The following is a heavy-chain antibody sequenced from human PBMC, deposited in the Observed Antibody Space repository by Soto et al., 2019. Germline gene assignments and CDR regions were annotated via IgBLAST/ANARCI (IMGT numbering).Heavy chain of an antibody. Sequence: PGGSLRLSCAASGFTFSDYYMSWIRQAPGKGLEWVSYISSSGSTIYYADSVKGRFTISRDNAKNSLYLQMNSLRAEDTAVYYCARDLIVAGYSDGYAARLFYGMDVWGQGTTVTV. CDR2: ISSSGSTI. D-gene: IGHD5-18*01. J-gene: IGHJ6*02. CDR3: ARDLIVAGYSDGYAARLFYGMDV. V-gene: IGHV3-11*01. CDR1: GFTFSDYY.